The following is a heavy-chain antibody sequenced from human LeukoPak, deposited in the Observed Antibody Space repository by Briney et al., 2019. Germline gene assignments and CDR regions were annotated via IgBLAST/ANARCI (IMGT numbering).Heavy chain of an antibody. CDR2: MKPDGTEK. J-gene: IGHJ4*02. D-gene: IGHD1-14*01. CDR1: GFSLSSYW. CDR3: ARGRTGGAY. V-gene: IGHV3-7*04. Sequence: PGGSQRLSCAASGFSLSSYWMTWVRQAPGKGLEWVATMKPDGTEKDYVDSVKGRFTISREAAKNSLYLQINSLRVEDTAVYYCARGRTGGAYWGQGTLVTVSS.